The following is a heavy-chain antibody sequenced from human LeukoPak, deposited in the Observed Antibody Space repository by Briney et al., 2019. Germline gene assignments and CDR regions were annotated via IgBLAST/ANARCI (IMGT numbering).Heavy chain of an antibody. Sequence: GGSLRLPCTASGFTFGDYGMNWLRQAPGKGLEWVSYITGSSDSILYTDSVKGRFTISRDNAKNSVYLQMNSLRAEDTALYYCAKVPRTNHDNFFDYWGQGTLVTVSS. CDR2: ITGSSDSI. CDR3: AKVPRTNHDNFFDY. J-gene: IGHJ4*02. CDR1: GFTFGDYG. D-gene: IGHD2-8*01. V-gene: IGHV3-48*01.